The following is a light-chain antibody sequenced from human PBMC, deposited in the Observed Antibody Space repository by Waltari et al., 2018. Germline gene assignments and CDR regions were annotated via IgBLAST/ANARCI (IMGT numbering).Light chain of an antibody. V-gene: IGKV1-12*01. Sequence: DIQMTQSPSSVSASVGDSVTITCRASQGISSWLALYQQKPGKAPKLLIYAASSLQSGVPSRFSGSGSGTDFTLTISSLQPEDFATYYCQQANSFPRTFGQGTKVEIK. CDR2: AAS. CDR3: QQANSFPRT. J-gene: IGKJ1*01. CDR1: QGISSW.